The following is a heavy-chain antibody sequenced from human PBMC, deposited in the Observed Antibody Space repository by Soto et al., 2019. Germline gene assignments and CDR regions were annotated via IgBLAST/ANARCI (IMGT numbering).Heavy chain of an antibody. V-gene: IGHV3-48*01. CDR3: ARSILAGRYYYSGMDV. J-gene: IGHJ6*02. Sequence: EVQLVESGGDLVQPGGSLRLSCAASGFTFSSYSINWVRQAPGKGLEWVSFISSSSSTIYYADSVKGRFTISSDNAKNSVLLQMNNLRAEDTALYYCARSILAGRYYYSGMDVWGQGTTVTVSS. CDR2: ISSSSSTI. D-gene: IGHD3-9*01. CDR1: GFTFSSYS.